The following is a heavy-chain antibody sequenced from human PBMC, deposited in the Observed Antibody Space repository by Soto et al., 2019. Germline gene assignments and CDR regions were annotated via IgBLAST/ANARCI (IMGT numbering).Heavy chain of an antibody. CDR1: GGSLRSGSYY. CDR2: IYHGGAT. CDR3: ARYSSGRHDY. V-gene: IGHV4-61*01. D-gene: IGHD3-22*01. Sequence: QVQLQESGPGLLKTSETLSLTCTVSGGSLRSGSYYWSWIRQPPGKGLEWIGYIYHGGATTYNASLKSRATISVDTTKNKFYLKVNSVTAADTSVYFCARYSSGRHDYWGQGTTVTVSS. J-gene: IGHJ4*02.